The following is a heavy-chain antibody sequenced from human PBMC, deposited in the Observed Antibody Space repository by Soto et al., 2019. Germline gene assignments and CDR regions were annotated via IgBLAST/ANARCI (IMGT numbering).Heavy chain of an antibody. CDR3: ARRDTSGFLRYFDN. CDR2: IVPNIGTV. CDR1: GGTLSTFINYP. Sequence: SVKVSCKASGGTLSTFINYPINWVRQAPGQGLEWMGGIVPNIGTVNYAQKFQGRVTITADKSTGTAYMELSNLRSEDSALYYCARRDTSGFLRYFDNWGQGTLVTVSS. J-gene: IGHJ4*02. D-gene: IGHD3-3*01. V-gene: IGHV1-69*06.